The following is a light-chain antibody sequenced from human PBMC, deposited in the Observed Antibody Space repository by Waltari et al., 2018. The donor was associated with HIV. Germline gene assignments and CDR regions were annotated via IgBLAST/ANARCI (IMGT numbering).Light chain of an antibody. CDR3: QQRSDWPYT. Sequence: EFVLTQSPATLSLSPGEVATLSCSASPSVSSHLAWYQQIPGHPPRLLIYGTSNSAPGVPARFSGSGSGTDITLTVSSVEPEDFAVYFCQQRSDWPYTFCQGTKVEIK. CDR2: GTS. V-gene: IGKV3-11*01. J-gene: IGKJ2*01. CDR1: PSVSSH.